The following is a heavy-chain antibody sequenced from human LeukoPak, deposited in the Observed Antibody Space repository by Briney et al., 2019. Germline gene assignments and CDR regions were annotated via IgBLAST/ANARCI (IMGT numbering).Heavy chain of an antibody. CDR3: ARMYRPYYFDY. CDR1: GYTFTSYY. D-gene: IGHD1-26*01. J-gene: IGHJ4*02. CDR2: INPSGGST. Sequence: VASVKVSCKASGYTFTSYYMHWVRQAPGQGLEWMGTINPSGGSTSYAQKFQGRVTMTRDTSTSTVYMELSSLRSEDTAVYYCARMYRPYYFDYWGQGTLVTVSS. V-gene: IGHV1-46*01.